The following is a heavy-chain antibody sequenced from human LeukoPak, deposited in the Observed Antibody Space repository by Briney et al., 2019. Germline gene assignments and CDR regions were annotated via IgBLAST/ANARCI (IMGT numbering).Heavy chain of an antibody. CDR2: IYYSGST. D-gene: IGHD3-9*01. Sequence: SETLSLTCTVSGGSISSSSYYWGWIRQPPGRGLEWIGCIYYSGSTYYNPSLKSRVTISVDTSKNQFSLKLSSVTAADTAVYYCARTYYDILTGYPMGLYYFDYWGQGTLVTVSS. V-gene: IGHV4-39*07. J-gene: IGHJ4*02. CDR1: GGSISSSSYY. CDR3: ARTYYDILTGYPMGLYYFDY.